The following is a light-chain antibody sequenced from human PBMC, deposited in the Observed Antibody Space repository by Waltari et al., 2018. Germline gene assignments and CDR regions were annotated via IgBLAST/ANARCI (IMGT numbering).Light chain of an antibody. CDR1: QSISSY. CDR3: QQYNIWPWT. Sequence: DIQMTQSPSSLSASVGDSVTITFRASQSISSYLNWYQQKPGKAPKLLIYAASSLQSGVPSRFSGSGSGTEFTLTISSLQSEDSAIYYCQQYNIWPWTFGQGTKVDIK. J-gene: IGKJ1*01. CDR2: AAS. V-gene: IGKV1-39*01.